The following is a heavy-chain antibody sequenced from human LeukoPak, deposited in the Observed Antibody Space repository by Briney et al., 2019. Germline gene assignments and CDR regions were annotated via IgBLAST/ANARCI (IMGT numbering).Heavy chain of an antibody. CDR1: GGSISSYY. CDR3: ARVLTIFGVVISYGAFDI. Sequence: PSETLSLTCTVSGGSISSYYWSWIRQPPGKGLEWIGYISSSGNTNYNPSLKSRLTISVDTSKNHFSLRLTSVTAADTAVYYCARVLTIFGVVISYGAFDIWGQGTLVTVSS. V-gene: IGHV4-59*01. J-gene: IGHJ3*02. CDR2: ISSSGNT. D-gene: IGHD3-3*01.